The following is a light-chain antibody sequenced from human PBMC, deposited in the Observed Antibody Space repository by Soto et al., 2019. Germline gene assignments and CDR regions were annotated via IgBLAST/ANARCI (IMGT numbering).Light chain of an antibody. J-gene: IGLJ1*01. CDR3: SSYTSTSTPHV. Sequence: QSALTQPASVSGSPGQSITISCTGTSSDVGAYNYVSWYQQYSGKAPKLMLYDVSSRPSGVSNRFSGSKSGNTASLASAGLQAEDEADYYCSSYTSTSTPHVFGTGTKLTVL. V-gene: IGLV2-14*01. CDR1: SSDVGAYNY. CDR2: DVS.